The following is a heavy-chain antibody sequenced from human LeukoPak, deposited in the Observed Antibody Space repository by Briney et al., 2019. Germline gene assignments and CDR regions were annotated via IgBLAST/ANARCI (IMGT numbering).Heavy chain of an antibody. J-gene: IGHJ5*02. CDR3: ARYYYGSGSYYNRAWFDP. Sequence: SETLSLTCTVSGGSVSSYYWSWIRQPPGKGLEWIGYIYYSGSTHYNPSLKSRVTISVDTSKNHFSLKLTSVTAADTAVYYCARYYYGSGSYYNRAWFDPWGQGTLVTVSS. CDR1: GGSVSSYY. CDR2: IYYSGST. V-gene: IGHV4-59*08. D-gene: IGHD3-10*01.